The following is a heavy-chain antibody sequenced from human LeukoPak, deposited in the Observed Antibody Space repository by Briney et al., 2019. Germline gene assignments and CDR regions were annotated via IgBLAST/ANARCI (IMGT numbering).Heavy chain of an antibody. CDR1: GGSFTGYY. Sequence: SETLSLTCAVYGGSFTGYYWSWIRQPPGKGLEWIGEINHSGSTNYNPSLKSRVTISVDTSKNQFSLKLSSVTAADTAVYYCARGAAAADYWGQGTLVTVSS. D-gene: IGHD6-13*01. J-gene: IGHJ4*02. CDR2: INHSGST. CDR3: ARGAAAADY. V-gene: IGHV4-34*01.